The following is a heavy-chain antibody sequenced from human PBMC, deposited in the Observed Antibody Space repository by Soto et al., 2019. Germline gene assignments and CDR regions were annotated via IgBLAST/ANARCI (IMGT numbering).Heavy chain of an antibody. CDR3: ESGSIVYRYYGLDV. Sequence: SETLSLTCTVSGGSISSSSYYWGWIRQPPGEGLEWIGRIFTSGNTNYNPSLRSRLTMSVDTSTNQVSLRLTSVTAADTDVYYCESGSIVYRYYGLDVWGQGTTVTVSS. V-gene: IGHV4-39*07. CDR2: IFTSGNT. D-gene: IGHD2-15*01. CDR1: GGSISSSSYY. J-gene: IGHJ6*02.